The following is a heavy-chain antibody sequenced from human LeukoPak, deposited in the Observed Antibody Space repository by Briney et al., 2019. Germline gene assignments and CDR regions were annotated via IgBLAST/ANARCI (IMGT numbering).Heavy chain of an antibody. Sequence: PEGSLRLSCAASAFTFSSYVMSWVRQAPGKGLDWVSSISGGGDSTYYADSVKGRFTISRDKSENTLYLQMNSLRAEDTAVYYCANIQSPYENDTSADYMDVWGKGTTVTVSS. D-gene: IGHD3-22*01. J-gene: IGHJ6*03. V-gene: IGHV3-23*01. CDR2: ISGGGDST. CDR1: AFTFSSYV. CDR3: ANIQSPYENDTSADYMDV.